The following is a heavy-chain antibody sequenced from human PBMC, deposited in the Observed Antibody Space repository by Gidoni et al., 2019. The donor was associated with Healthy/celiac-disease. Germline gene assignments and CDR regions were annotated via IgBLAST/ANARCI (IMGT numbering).Heavy chain of an antibody. CDR3: ASSLGATVTAWRDY. J-gene: IGHJ4*02. V-gene: IGHV3-21*01. Sequence: EVQLVESGGGLVKPGGSLRLSCAASGFTFSSYSMNWVRQAPGKGLEWVSSISSSSSYIYYADSVKGRFTISRDNAKNSLYLQMNSLRAEDTAVYYCASSLGATVTAWRDYWGQGTLVTVSS. D-gene: IGHD4-4*01. CDR1: GFTFSSYS. CDR2: ISSSSSYI.